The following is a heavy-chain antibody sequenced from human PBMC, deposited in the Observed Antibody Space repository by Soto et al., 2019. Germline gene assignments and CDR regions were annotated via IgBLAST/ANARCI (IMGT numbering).Heavy chain of an antibody. CDR2: ISYDGSNK. V-gene: IGHV3-30-3*01. J-gene: IGHJ4*02. Sequence: QVQLVESGGGVVQPGRSLRLSCAASGFTFSSYAMHWVRQAPGKGLEWVAVISYDGSNKYYADSVKGRFTISRDNSKNTLYLQMNSLRAEDTAVYYCAREPLFQQQLGEEVGLDYWGQGTLVTVSS. CDR1: GFTFSSYA. CDR3: AREPLFQQQLGEEVGLDY. D-gene: IGHD6-13*01.